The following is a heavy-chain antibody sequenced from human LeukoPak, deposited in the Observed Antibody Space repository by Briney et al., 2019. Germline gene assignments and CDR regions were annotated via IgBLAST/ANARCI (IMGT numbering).Heavy chain of an antibody. D-gene: IGHD6-6*01. Sequence: XGSLRLSCAASGFTFSSYAMSWVRQAPGKGLEWVAVIWYDGSNKYYADSVKGRFTISRDNSKNTLYLQMNSLRAEDTAVYYCARESYSSSSLGYWGQGTLVTVSS. J-gene: IGHJ4*02. V-gene: IGHV3-33*08. CDR1: GFTFSSYA. CDR2: IWYDGSNK. CDR3: ARESYSSSSLGY.